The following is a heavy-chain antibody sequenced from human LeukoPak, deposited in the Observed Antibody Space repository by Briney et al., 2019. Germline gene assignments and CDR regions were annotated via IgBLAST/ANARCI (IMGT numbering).Heavy chain of an antibody. V-gene: IGHV3-30*04. CDR2: ISHDGEKT. CDR1: GVPFSLYS. D-gene: IGHD4-23*01. Sequence: GTSLRPSCAASGVPFSLYSMHWVRQAPGKGLECVAIISHDGEKTFYSESVRGRFTISRDDWKNTMSLQMDSLRPEDTAMYHCARIGHGWTYGGGLEPWGQGTLVIV. J-gene: IGHJ4*02. CDR3: ARIGHGWTYGGGLEP.